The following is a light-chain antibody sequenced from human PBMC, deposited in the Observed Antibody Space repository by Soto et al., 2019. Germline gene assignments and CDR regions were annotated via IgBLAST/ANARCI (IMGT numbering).Light chain of an antibody. CDR2: GAS. Sequence: EVVLTQSPGTLSLSPGEGATLSCRASQSVSTNFFARSQQKPGQAPRLLIYGASTRATGIPDRFSGSGSGTDFTLTISRLEPEDFAVYYCQQYGRTSWTFGQGTKVDIK. CDR3: QQYGRTSWT. V-gene: IGKV3-20*01. CDR1: QSVSTNF. J-gene: IGKJ1*01.